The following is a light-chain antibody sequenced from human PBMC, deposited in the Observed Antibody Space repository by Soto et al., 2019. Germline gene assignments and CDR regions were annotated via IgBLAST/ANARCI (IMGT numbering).Light chain of an antibody. Sequence: EIGLTQSPATLSLSPGERATLSCRASQSVSSYLAWYQQKPGQAPRLLIYDASNRATGIPARFSGSGSGTDFTLTIRSIEPEDFAIYYWQQRSNWPPFTFGGGTKVEI. CDR2: DAS. CDR3: QQRSNWPPFT. J-gene: IGKJ4*01. V-gene: IGKV3-11*01. CDR1: QSVSSY.